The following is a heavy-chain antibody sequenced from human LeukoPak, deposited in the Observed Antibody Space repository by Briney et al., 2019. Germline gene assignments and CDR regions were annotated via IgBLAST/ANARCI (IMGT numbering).Heavy chain of an antibody. CDR2: ISSSGSTI. CDR1: GFTFSSYE. V-gene: IGHV3-48*03. Sequence: GGSLRLSCAASGFTFSSYEMNWVRQAPGKGLEWVSYISSSGSTIYYADSVKGRFTISRDNAKNSLYLQMNSLRAEDTAVYYCARAGKPFYYYYMDVWGKGTTVTISS. D-gene: IGHD3-10*01. CDR3: ARAGKPFYYYYMDV. J-gene: IGHJ6*03.